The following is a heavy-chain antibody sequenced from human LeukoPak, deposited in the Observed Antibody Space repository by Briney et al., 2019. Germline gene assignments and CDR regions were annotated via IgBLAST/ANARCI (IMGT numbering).Heavy chain of an antibody. J-gene: IGHJ6*03. V-gene: IGHV3-64*01. D-gene: IGHD2-15*01. Sequence: GGSLRLSCAASGFTFSSYAMHWVRQAPGKGLEYVSAIGSNGGSTYYANSVKGRFTIYRDNSKNTLYLQMNSLRAEDTAIYYCAKNGDRGAYCTGGTCYPYFYYYMDVWGKGTTVTI. CDR1: GFTFSSYA. CDR2: IGSNGGST. CDR3: AKNGDRGAYCTGGTCYPYFYYYMDV.